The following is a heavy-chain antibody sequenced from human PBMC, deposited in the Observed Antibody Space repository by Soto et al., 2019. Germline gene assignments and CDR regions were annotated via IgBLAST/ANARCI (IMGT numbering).Heavy chain of an antibody. J-gene: IGHJ4*02. CDR1: GFSLSTRGVA. CDR2: IYWDEDK. V-gene: IGHV2-5*02. CDR3: AHRPRGYAYYFDY. D-gene: IGHD5-12*01. Sequence: QITLKESGPTLVKPTQTLTLTCTFSGFSLSTRGVAVGWFRQPPGKALEWLALIYWDEDKWYSPSLKSRLTITDDTSENQVVLTMTNMEPVDTATYCCAHRPRGYAYYFDYRGQGTLVTVSS.